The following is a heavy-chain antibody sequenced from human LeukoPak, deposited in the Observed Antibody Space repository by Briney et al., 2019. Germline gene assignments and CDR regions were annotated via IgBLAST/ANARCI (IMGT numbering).Heavy chain of an antibody. J-gene: IGHJ4*02. D-gene: IGHD5-12*01. CDR3: PTVDYPFLYYFDS. V-gene: IGHV3-30*09. Sequence: GGSLRLSCAASGFSFSSYSIHWVRQAPGKGLEWVAVISSDGNSKNFALSVKGRFAISRDNSKNTLFLQMNNLRSEDTALYVSPTVDYPFLYYFDSWGQGTLVTVSS. CDR2: ISSDGNSK. CDR1: GFSFSSYS.